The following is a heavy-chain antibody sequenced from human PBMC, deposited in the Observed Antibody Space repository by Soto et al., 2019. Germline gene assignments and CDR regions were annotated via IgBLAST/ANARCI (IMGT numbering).Heavy chain of an antibody. Sequence: QVQLVESGGGVVQPGRSLRLSCAASGFTFSSYGMHWVRQAPGKGLEWVAVIWDDGSNKYYADSVKGRFTISRDNSKNTLYLQMNSLRAEDTAVYYCARDRDIVVVVAATNSYYYYMAAWGKGTTVTVSS. V-gene: IGHV3-33*01. J-gene: IGHJ6*03. D-gene: IGHD2-15*01. CDR2: IWDDGSNK. CDR1: GFTFSSYG. CDR3: ARDRDIVVVVAATNSYYYYMAA.